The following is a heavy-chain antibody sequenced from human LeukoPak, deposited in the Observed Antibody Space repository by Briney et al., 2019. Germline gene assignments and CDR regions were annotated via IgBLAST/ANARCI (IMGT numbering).Heavy chain of an antibody. J-gene: IGHJ4*02. D-gene: IGHD3-10*01. V-gene: IGHV4-30-4*01. CDR1: GGSISSGDYY. CDR3: ARSGYYGSGTYYNVDY. CDR2: IYYSGST. Sequence: SETLSLTCTVSGGSISSGDYYWSWIRQPPGKGLEWIGYIYYSGSTYYNPSLKSRVTISVDTSKSQFSLKLSSVTAADTAVYYCARSGYYGSGTYYNVDYWGQGTLVTVSS.